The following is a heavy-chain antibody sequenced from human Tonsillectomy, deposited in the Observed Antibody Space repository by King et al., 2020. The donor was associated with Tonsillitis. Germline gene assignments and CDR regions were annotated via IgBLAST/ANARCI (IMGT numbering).Heavy chain of an antibody. CDR2: INWNGGST. V-gene: IGHV3-20*04. CDR3: AREGRIAARIPNYYYYYMAV. CDR1: GFSFDDYG. J-gene: IGHJ6*03. Sequence: VQLVESGGGVVRPGGSLRLSCAASGFSFDDYGMSWVRQAPGKALEWVSGINWNGGSTGYADSVKGRFTISRDNAKNSLYLQVHFLRAEDTALYSCAREGRIAARIPNYYYYYMAVWGKGTTVTVSS. D-gene: IGHD6-6*01.